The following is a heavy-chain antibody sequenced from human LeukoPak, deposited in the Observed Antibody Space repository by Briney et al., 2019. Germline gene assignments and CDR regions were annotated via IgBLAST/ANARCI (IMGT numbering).Heavy chain of an antibody. CDR1: GFTFDDYA. CDR2: ISWNSGSI. Sequence: GGSLRLSCAASGFTFDDYAMHWVRQAPGKGLEWVSGISWNSGSIGYADSVKGRFTISKDNAKNSLYLQMNSLRAEDMALYYCAKKAGNADYFYYWGQGTLVTVSS. J-gene: IGHJ4*02. CDR3: AKKAGNADYFYY. D-gene: IGHD6-13*01. V-gene: IGHV3-9*03.